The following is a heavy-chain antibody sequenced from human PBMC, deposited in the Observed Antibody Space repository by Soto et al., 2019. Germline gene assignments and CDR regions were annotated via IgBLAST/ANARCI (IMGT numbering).Heavy chain of an antibody. Sequence: GGSLRLSCAASGLTFSTYAMNWVRQAPGKGLEWISYISSSISTIYYADSVRGRFTISRDDAKNSLYLQMNSLRDEDTAVYYCARMKLNYSKAFYYWGQGTMVSVSS. CDR1: GLTFSTYA. CDR2: ISSSISTI. V-gene: IGHV3-48*02. D-gene: IGHD4-4*01. J-gene: IGHJ4*02. CDR3: ARMKLNYSKAFYY.